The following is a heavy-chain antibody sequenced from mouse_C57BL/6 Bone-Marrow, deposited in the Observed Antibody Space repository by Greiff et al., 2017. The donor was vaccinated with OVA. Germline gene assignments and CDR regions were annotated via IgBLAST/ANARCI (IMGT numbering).Heavy chain of an antibody. CDR3: ARSRGMVTGFDY. CDR2: IDPSDSYT. J-gene: IGHJ2*01. CDR1: GYTFTSYW. D-gene: IGHD2-2*01. V-gene: IGHV1-69*01. Sequence: QVQLQQPGAELVMPGASVKLSCKASGYTFTSYWMHWVKQRPGQGLEWIGEIDPSDSYTNYNQKFKGKSTLTVDKSSSPAYMQLSSLTSEDSAVYYCARSRGMVTGFDYWGQGTTLTVSS.